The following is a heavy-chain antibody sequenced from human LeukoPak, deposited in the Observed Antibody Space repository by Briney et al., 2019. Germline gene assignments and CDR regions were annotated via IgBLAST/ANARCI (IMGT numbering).Heavy chain of an antibody. CDR1: GFTFSNYW. Sequence: GGSLRLSCTASGFTFSNYWTGWVRQAPGKGLEWVANIKEDGTTIYYVDSVKGRFTISRDNAKNSLYLQMNSVRDEDTAVYYCARVVDYGWFDPWGQGTLVAVSS. J-gene: IGHJ5*02. CDR2: IKEDGTTI. CDR3: ARVVDYGWFDP. V-gene: IGHV3-7*01. D-gene: IGHD3-16*01.